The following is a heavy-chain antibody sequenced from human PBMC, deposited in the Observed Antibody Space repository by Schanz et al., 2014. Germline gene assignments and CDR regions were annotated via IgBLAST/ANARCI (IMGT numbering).Heavy chain of an antibody. D-gene: IGHD6-19*01. CDR3: ARGLGDERWLDLNEAFDI. J-gene: IGHJ3*02. CDR1: GYTFTSYD. Sequence: QVQLVQSGAEVKKPGASVRLSCEASGYTFTSYDINWVRQAPGQGLEWMGRIIPILGITNVAQTFQDIVTITADKSTSTAYMELSSLRSEDTAVYYCARGLGDERWLDLNEAFDIWGQGTIVTVSS. V-gene: IGHV1-69*09. CDR2: IIPILGIT.